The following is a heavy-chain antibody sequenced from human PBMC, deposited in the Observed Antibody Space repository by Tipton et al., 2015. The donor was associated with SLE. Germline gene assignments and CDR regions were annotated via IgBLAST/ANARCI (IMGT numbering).Heavy chain of an antibody. CDR3: ARAGFSAADS. CDR1: GSSINTYSY. J-gene: IGHJ4*02. D-gene: IGHD6-13*01. CDR2: IYHSGTT. Sequence: TLSLTCAVSGSSINTYSYLGWIRQPPGKGLEWIGSIYHSGTTYYNPSLKTRVTKSVDTSKNQFSLKLSSVTAADTAVYYCARAGFSAADSWGQGTLVTVSS. V-gene: IGHV4-38-2*01.